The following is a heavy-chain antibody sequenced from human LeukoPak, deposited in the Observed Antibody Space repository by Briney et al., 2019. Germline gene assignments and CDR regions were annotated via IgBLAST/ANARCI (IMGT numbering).Heavy chain of an antibody. D-gene: IGHD3-3*01. CDR3: AREVGNGNYDFWSGSDY. CDR1: GYTFTGYY. V-gene: IGHV1-2*02. CDR2: INPNSGGT. Sequence: GASVKVSCKASGYTFTGYYMHWVRQAPGQGLEWMGWINPNSGGTNYAQKFQGRVTMTRDTSISTTYMELSRLRSDDTAVYYCAREVGNGNYDFWSGSDYWGQGTLVTVSS. J-gene: IGHJ4*02.